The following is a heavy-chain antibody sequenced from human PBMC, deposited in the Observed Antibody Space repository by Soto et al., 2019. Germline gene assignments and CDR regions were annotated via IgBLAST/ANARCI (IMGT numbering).Heavy chain of an antibody. CDR2: ISGSGGST. CDR1: GFTFSSYA. J-gene: IGHJ4*02. V-gene: IGHV3-23*01. D-gene: IGHD3-10*01. Sequence: EVPLLESGGGLVQPGGSLRLSCAASGFTFSSYAMSWVRQAPGKGLEWVSAISGSGGSTYYADSVKGRFTISRDNSKNTLYLQMNSLRAEDTAVYYCAKSPRYGSGSRLDYWGQGSLVTVSS. CDR3: AKSPRYGSGSRLDY.